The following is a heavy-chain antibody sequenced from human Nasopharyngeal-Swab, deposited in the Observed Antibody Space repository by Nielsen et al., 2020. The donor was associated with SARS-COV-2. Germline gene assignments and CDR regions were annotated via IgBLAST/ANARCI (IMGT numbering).Heavy chain of an antibody. D-gene: IGHD3-3*01. CDR1: GFTFSDYA. Sequence: GGSLRLSCAASGFTFSDYAMTWVRQAPGKGLEWVSIISDSGGMTKYADSVKGRFTISRGNAKNSLYLQMNSLRAEDTAVYYCASLYYDFWNRDDLVYWGQGTLVTVSS. V-gene: IGHV3-23*01. CDR3: ASLYYDFWNRDDLVY. J-gene: IGHJ4*02. CDR2: ISDSGGMT.